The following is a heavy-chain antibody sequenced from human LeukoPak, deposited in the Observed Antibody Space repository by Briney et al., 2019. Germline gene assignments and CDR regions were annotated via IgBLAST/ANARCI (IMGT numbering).Heavy chain of an antibody. Sequence: GASVKVSCKASGYTFTSYAMNWVRQAPGQGLEWMGGIIPIFGTANYAQKFQGRVTITADKSTSTAYMELRSLRSDDTAVYYCARQPSLGATYYDFWSGDAFDIWGQGTMVTVSS. CDR3: ARQPSLGATYYDFWSGDAFDI. D-gene: IGHD3-3*01. CDR2: IIPIFGTA. CDR1: GYTFTSYA. J-gene: IGHJ3*02. V-gene: IGHV1-69*06.